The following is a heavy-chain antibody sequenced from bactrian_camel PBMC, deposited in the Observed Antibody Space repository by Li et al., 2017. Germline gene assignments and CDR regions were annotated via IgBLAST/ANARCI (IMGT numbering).Heavy chain of an antibody. D-gene: IGHD5*01. Sequence: HVQLVESGGGSVQAGGSLRLSCAVFGDPVGTCTMSWYCQAPGEERELVSNIGRSSTYYSDSVKGRFTISRDNAKNTLYLQMNSLKTEDTAVYYCATGLLADHGLGLGTQVTVS. V-gene: IGHV3S55*01. CDR2: IGRSST. CDR1: GDPVGTCT. J-gene: IGHJ4*01.